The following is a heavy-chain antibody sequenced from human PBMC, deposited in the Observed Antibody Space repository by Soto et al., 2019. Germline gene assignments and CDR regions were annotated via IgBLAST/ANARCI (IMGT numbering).Heavy chain of an antibody. D-gene: IGHD4-17*01. V-gene: IGHV5-51*01. CDR2: IYPVDSDT. CDR3: ARQDGDGLFYFDD. Sequence: GESLKISCKGSGYSFSIYWIAWVRQMPGKGLEWMGVIYPVDSDTRYSPSFQGQVTISVDKSMNTAYLQWSSLQASDTGIYFCARQDGDGLFYFDDWGQRTPVTVSS. J-gene: IGHJ4*02. CDR1: GYSFSIYW.